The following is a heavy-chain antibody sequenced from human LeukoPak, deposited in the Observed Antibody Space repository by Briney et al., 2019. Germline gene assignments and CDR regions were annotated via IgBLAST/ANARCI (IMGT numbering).Heavy chain of an antibody. CDR2: ISSDGGST. CDR3: VKAGDNVGNSGYFHH. D-gene: IGHD4-23*01. Sequence: PGGSLRLSCSASGFTFSSYAMHWVRQAPGKGLEYVSAISSDGGSTYYADSVKGRFTLSRDNSKNTLYLQMSSLRAEDTAVYYCVKAGDNVGNSGYFHHWGQGTLVTVSS. J-gene: IGHJ1*01. CDR1: GFTFSSYA. V-gene: IGHV3-64D*06.